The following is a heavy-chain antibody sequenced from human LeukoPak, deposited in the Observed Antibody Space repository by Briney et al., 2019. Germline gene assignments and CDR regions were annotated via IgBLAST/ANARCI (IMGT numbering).Heavy chain of an antibody. J-gene: IGHJ5*02. CDR3: ARSNYGGKQGDWFDP. D-gene: IGHD4-23*01. V-gene: IGHV3-48*03. CDR2: ISSSGSTI. CDR1: GFTFSSYE. Sequence: PGGPLRLSCAASGFTFSSYEMNWVRQAPGKGLEWVSYISSSGSTIYCADSVKGRFTISRDNAKNSLYLQMNSLRAEDTAVYYCARSNYGGKQGDWFDPWGQGTLVTVSS.